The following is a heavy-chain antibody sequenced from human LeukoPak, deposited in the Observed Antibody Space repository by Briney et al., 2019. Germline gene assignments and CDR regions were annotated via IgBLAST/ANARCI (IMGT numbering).Heavy chain of an antibody. V-gene: IGHV3-23*01. Sequence: PGGSLRLSCAASGFTFSSYAMSSVRQAPGKGLEWVSAFGGSGGSTYYADSVKGRFSISRDNSNNTLYLQMNSLRAEDTAVYYCAKDLIAVAAPYYFDLWGQGTLVTVSS. D-gene: IGHD6-19*01. CDR2: FGGSGGST. CDR1: GFTFSSYA. CDR3: AKDLIAVAAPYYFDL. J-gene: IGHJ4*02.